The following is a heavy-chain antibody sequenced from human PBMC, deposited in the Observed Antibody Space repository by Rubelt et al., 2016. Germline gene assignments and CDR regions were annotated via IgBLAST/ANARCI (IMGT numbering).Heavy chain of an antibody. Sequence: EVRLMGSGGGLVQPGGSLRLSCAASGFTFSTDWMHWVRQAPGKGLEWVSYISSSSSTIYYADSVKGRFTISRDNAKNSLYLHMNSLRDEDTAVYYCARWDATMGGMDVWGQGTTVTVSS. CDR2: ISSSSSTI. V-gene: IGHV3-48*02. J-gene: IGHJ6*02. CDR3: ARWDATMGGMDV. D-gene: IGHD5-12*01. CDR1: GFTFSTDW.